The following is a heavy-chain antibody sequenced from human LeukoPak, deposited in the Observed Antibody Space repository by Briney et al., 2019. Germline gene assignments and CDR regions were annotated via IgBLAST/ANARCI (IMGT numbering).Heavy chain of an antibody. D-gene: IGHD3-22*01. CDR3: ALSPGGYYSY. J-gene: IGHJ4*02. Sequence: PGGSLRLSCAASGFTFSSYAMNWVRQAPGKGLEWVSTISGGGGSTYYADSVKGRFTISRDNSKNTLYLQMNSLRAEDTAVYYCALSPGGYYSYWGQGTLVTVSS. CDR2: ISGGGGST. V-gene: IGHV3-23*01. CDR1: GFTFSSYA.